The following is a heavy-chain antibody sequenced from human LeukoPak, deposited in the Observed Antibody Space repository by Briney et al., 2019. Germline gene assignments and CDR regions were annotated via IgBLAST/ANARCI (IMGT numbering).Heavy chain of an antibody. J-gene: IGHJ4*02. CDR1: GGTFISYA. V-gene: IGHV7-4-1*02. CDR2: INTNTGNP. D-gene: IGHD3-22*01. CDR3: ARGDYETHGYQTR. Sequence: ASVKVSCKASGGTFISYAISWVRQAPGQGLEWMGWINTNTGNPTYAQGFTGRFVFSLDTPVSTAYLQISSLKADDTAMYYCARGDYETHGYQTRWGQGTLVTVSS.